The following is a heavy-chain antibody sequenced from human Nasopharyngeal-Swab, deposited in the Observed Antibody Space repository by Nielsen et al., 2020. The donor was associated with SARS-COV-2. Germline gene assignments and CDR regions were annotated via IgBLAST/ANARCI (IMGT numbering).Heavy chain of an antibody. CDR1: GFTFDDYA. V-gene: IGHV3-9*01. CDR2: ISWNSGSI. D-gene: IGHD3-3*01. Sequence: SLKISCAASGFTFDDYAMHWVRQAPRKGLEWVSGISWNSGSIGYADSVKGRFTISRDNAKNSLYLQMNSLRAEDTAVYYCASFITIFGVVIGGDYWGQGTLVTVSS. CDR3: ASFITIFGVVIGGDY. J-gene: IGHJ4*02.